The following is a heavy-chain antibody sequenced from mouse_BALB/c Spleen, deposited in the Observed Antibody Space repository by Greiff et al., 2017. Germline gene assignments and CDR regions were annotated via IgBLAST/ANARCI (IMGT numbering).Heavy chain of an antibody. D-gene: IGHD1-2*01. CDR2: IDPANGNT. V-gene: IGHV14-3*02. CDR1: GFNIKDTY. Sequence: EVQLQQSGAELVKPGASVKLSCTASGFNIKDTYMHWVKQRPEQGLEWIGRIDPANGNTKYDPKFQGKATITADTSSNTAYLQLSSLTSEDTAVYYCARERVVLLRLRNYAMDYWGQGTSVTVSS. CDR3: ARERVVLLRLRNYAMDY. J-gene: IGHJ4*01.